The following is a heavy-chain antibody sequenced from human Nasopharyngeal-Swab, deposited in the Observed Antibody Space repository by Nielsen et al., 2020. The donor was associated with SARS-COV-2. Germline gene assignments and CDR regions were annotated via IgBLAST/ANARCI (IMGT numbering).Heavy chain of an antibody. Sequence: WSRQTPGQGLEWIGSIYYSGSTYYNPSLKSRVTISVDTSKNQFSLKLSSVTAADTAVYYCARHGTTVTRNYAFDIWGQGTMVTVSS. J-gene: IGHJ3*02. D-gene: IGHD4-17*01. V-gene: IGHV4-39*01. CDR2: IYYSGST. CDR3: ARHGTTVTRNYAFDI.